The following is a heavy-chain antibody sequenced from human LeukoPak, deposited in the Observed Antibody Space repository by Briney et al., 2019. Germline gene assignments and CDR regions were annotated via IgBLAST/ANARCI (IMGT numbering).Heavy chain of an antibody. J-gene: IGHJ4*02. Sequence: SETLSLTCAVYGGSFSGYYWSWIRQPPGKGLEWIGEINHSGSTNYNPPLKSRVTISVDTSKNQFSLKLSSVTAADTAVYYCARGSAQDYWGQGTLVTVSS. V-gene: IGHV4-34*01. CDR1: GGSFSGYY. CDR2: INHSGST. CDR3: ARGSAQDY.